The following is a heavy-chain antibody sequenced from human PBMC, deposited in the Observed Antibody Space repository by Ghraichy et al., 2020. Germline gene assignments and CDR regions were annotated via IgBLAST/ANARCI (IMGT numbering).Heavy chain of an antibody. CDR2: IYSGGST. CDR3: ARGGYDHSGWTRHYFDY. J-gene: IGHJ4*02. V-gene: IGHV3-53*01. Sequence: GESLNISCAASGFTVSSNYMSWVRQAPGKGLEWVSVIYSGGSTYYADSVKGRFTISRDNSKNTLYLQMNSLRAEDTAVYFCARGGYDHSGWTRHYFDYWGQGTLVTVSS. D-gene: IGHD6-19*01. CDR1: GFTVSSNY.